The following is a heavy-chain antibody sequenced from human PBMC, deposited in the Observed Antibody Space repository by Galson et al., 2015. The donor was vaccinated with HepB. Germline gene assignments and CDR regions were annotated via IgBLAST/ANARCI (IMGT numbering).Heavy chain of an antibody. CDR2: IDPSDSYT. D-gene: IGHD2-15*01. CDR1: GYSFTSYW. CDR3: ARRVSYCSGGSCYSGLGVDAFDI. V-gene: IGHV5-10-1*01. J-gene: IGHJ3*02. Sequence: QSGAEAKKPGESLRISCTGSGYSFTSYWISWVRQMPGKGLEWMGRIDPSDSYTNYSPSFQGHVTISADKSISTAYLQWSSLKASDPAMYCCARRVSYCSGGSCYSGLGVDAFDIWAQGTMLTASS.